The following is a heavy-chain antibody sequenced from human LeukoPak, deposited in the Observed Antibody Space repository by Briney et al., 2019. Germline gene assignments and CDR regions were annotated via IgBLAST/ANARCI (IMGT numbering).Heavy chain of an antibody. CDR2: IYTSGGA. J-gene: IGHJ4*02. D-gene: IGHD1-7*01. CDR3: ARELQLRV. Sequence: SETLSLTCIASGDSISTYYWSWIRQSAGKGLEWIGRIYTSGGAKYSSSLKSRVTISVDETKNQVSLRLTSATAADTAVYYCARELQLRVWGQGTLVTVSS. V-gene: IGHV4-4*07. CDR1: GDSISTYY.